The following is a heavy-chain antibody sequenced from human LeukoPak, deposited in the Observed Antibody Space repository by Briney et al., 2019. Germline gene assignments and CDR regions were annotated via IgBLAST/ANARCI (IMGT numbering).Heavy chain of an antibody. CDR3: TRKSVLGAFDI. CDR1: GGSISSGSYY. Sequence: SETLSLTCTVSGGSISSGSYYWSWIRQPAGKGLEWIGRIYTSGSTNYNPSLKSRVTISVDTSKNQFSLKLSSVTAADTAVYYCTRKSVLGAFDIWGQGTMVTVSS. D-gene: IGHD6-6*01. J-gene: IGHJ3*02. CDR2: IYTSGST. V-gene: IGHV4-61*02.